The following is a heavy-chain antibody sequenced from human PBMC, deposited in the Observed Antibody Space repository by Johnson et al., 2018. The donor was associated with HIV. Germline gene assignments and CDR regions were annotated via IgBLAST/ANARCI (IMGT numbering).Heavy chain of an antibody. Sequence: MQLVESGGGVVRPGGSLRLSCAASGFTFSSYEMNWVRQAPGKGLEWVSYISSSGSTIYYADSVKGRFTISRDNAKNSLYLQMNSLRAEDTAVYYCARARAGYCSGGSCYGDAFDIWGQGTMVTVSS. J-gene: IGHJ3*02. D-gene: IGHD2-15*01. CDR2: ISSSGSTI. V-gene: IGHV3-48*03. CDR1: GFTFSSYE. CDR3: ARARAGYCSGGSCYGDAFDI.